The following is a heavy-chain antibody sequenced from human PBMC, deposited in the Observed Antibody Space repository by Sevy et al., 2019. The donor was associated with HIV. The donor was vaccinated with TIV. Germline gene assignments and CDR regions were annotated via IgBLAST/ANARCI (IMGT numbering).Heavy chain of an antibody. D-gene: IGHD4-17*01. CDR3: ARDHEFYDYGDYGPTFFPDY. J-gene: IGHJ4*02. Sequence: GGSLRLSCAASGFSFSSYGMHWVRQAPGKGLEWVALIWFDGSNSYYADSVKGRFTISRDTSKNTVYLQTNSLRAEDTAVYYCARDHEFYDYGDYGPTFFPDYWGQGNLVTVSS. V-gene: IGHV3-33*01. CDR2: IWFDGSNS. CDR1: GFSFSSYG.